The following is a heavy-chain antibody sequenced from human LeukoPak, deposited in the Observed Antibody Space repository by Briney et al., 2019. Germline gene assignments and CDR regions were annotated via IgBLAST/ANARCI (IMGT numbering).Heavy chain of an antibody. V-gene: IGHV4-34*01. CDR3: ASTVTAGLGY. CDR1: GGSFSGYY. J-gene: IGHJ1*01. Sequence: PSETLSLTCAVYGGSFSGYYWSWIRQPPGKGLEWIGEINHSGSTNYNPSLNSRVTISVDTSKTPFSLKLSSVTAADTAVYYCASTVTAGLGYWGQGTLVTVSS. CDR2: INHSGST. D-gene: IGHD6-13*01.